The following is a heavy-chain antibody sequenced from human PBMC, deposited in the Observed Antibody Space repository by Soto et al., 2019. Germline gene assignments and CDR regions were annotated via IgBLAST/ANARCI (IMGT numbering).Heavy chain of an antibody. Sequence: QLQLQESGPGLVKPSETLSLTCTVSGGSISSSSYYWGWIRQPPGKGREWIGSIYYSGGTYYNPSLKSRVSLALDTSKNQFSLKLSSVTAADTAVYYCARATPREEPYDYIWGSYRLYYFDYWGQGTLVTVSS. CDR3: ARATPREEPYDYIWGSYRLYYFDY. D-gene: IGHD3-16*02. J-gene: IGHJ4*02. V-gene: IGHV4-39*01. CDR1: GGSISSSSYY. CDR2: IYYSGGT.